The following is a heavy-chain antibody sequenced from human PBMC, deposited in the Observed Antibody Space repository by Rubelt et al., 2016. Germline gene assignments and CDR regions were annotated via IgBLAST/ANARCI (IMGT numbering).Heavy chain of an antibody. CDR1: GGSISSSSYY. CDR2: IYYSGST. CDR3: ARFRFCSGGSCETDN. V-gene: IGHV4-39*01. J-gene: IGHJ4*02. D-gene: IGHD2-15*01. Sequence: QVQLQESGPGLVKPSETLSLTCTVSGGSISSSSYYWGWIRQPPGKGLEWIGSIYYSGSTYNNPSLKSRVTISADTSKKPISLKLNAVPAAETAVYYCARFRFCSGGSCETDNWGQGTLVTVSS.